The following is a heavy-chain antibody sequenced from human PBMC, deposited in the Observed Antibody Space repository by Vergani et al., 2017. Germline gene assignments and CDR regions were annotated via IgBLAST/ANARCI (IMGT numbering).Heavy chain of an antibody. CDR3: AKFGGYGGNAGVYFDY. CDR2: INAGNGNT. V-gene: IGHV1-3*01. D-gene: IGHD4-23*01. J-gene: IGHJ4*02. CDR1: GYTFTSYA. Sequence: QVQLVQSGAEVKKPGASVKVSCKASGYTFTSYAMHWVRQAPGQRLEWMGWINAGNGNTKYSQKVQGRVTITRDTSASTAYMELSSLRSEDTAVYYCAKFGGYGGNAGVYFDYWGQGTLVTVSS.